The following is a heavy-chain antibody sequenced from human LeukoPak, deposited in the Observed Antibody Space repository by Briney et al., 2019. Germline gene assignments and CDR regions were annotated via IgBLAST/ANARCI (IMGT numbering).Heavy chain of an antibody. CDR2: ISYSGST. J-gene: IGHJ4*02. CDR3: ARVAYGSGSYIDY. Sequence: SETLSLTCTVSGGSISSGDYYWSWIRQHPGKGLEWIGYISYSGSTYYNPSLKSRVTMSVDTSKNQFSLKLSSVTAADTAVYCCARVAYGSGSYIDYWGQGTLVTVSS. CDR1: GGSISSGDYY. V-gene: IGHV4-31*03. D-gene: IGHD3-10*01.